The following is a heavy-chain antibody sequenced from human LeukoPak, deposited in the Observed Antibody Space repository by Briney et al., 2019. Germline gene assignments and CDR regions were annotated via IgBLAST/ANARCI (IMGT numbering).Heavy chain of an antibody. J-gene: IGHJ4*02. V-gene: IGHV3-21*01. CDR2: ISGSTTYI. CDR3: TRDYGGTEGVFDF. Sequence: NPGGSLRLSCAASGFTFSTYSMNWVRQAPGKGLEWVSSISGSTTYINYADSVKGRFTVSRDKDKNSMYLQMSSLRAEDTAVYYCTRDYGGTEGVFDFWGQGSLVTISS. CDR1: GFTFSTYS. D-gene: IGHD1-1*01.